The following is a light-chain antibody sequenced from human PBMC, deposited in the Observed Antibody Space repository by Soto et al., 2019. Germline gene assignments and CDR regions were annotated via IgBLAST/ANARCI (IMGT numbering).Light chain of an antibody. CDR1: QSVDSTY. J-gene: IGKJ1*01. CDR3: QYYDTFRT. V-gene: IGKV3-20*01. Sequence: EIVLTQSPGTLSLSLGERGTLSCRASQSVDSTYLTWYQQKPGQAPRLLIYGASGRATGIPDRFSGSGSGTDFTLTISRLEPEDLAVYYCQYYDTFRTFGQGTKVDIK. CDR2: GAS.